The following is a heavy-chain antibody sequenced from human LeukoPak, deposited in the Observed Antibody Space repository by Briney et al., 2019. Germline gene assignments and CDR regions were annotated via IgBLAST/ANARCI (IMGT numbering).Heavy chain of an antibody. Sequence: GGTLSLSCAASVFTFSSYAMSWVPQAPGKGREGFSAISGSGGTTYYEDSVKGRFTISTDNSKSTRYVQMNSLRAEDTAVNYCAIVVAARQGTIDPWGQGTLVTISS. CDR2: ISGSGGTT. D-gene: IGHD6-6*01. V-gene: IGHV3-23*01. J-gene: IGHJ5*02. CDR3: AIVVAARQGTIDP. CDR1: VFTFSSYA.